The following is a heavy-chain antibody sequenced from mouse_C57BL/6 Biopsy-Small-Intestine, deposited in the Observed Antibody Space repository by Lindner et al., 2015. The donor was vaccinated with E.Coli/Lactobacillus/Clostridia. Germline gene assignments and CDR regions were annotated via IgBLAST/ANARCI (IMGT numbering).Heavy chain of an antibody. CDR3: ASSPHLLYGIHYYYGMDV. CDR1: GFVFSNSV. J-gene: IGHJ1*01. Sequence: SVKVSCKASGFVFSNSVAQWVRQARGQRPEWLGWIVGGSGDTAYAQNVQERLTISRDMSTSTVYMEMRSLRSEDTAVYYCASSPHLLYGIHYYYGMDVWGQGTTVTVSS. CDR2: IVGGSGDT. V-gene: IGHV14-4*02. D-gene: IGHD1-1*02.